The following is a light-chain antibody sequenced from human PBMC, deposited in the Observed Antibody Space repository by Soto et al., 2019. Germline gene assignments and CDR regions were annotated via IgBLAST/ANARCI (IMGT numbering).Light chain of an antibody. J-gene: IGKJ2*01. V-gene: IGKV3-15*01. CDR3: QQYNNWPYT. Sequence: EIAMTQSPATLSMSPGERGTLSCRASQSVSSNLAWYQQKPGQAPRLLIYAASARATGIPARFSGSGSGTDFTLTISSLQSEDFAVYYCQQYNNWPYTFGQGTKVDIK. CDR1: QSVSSN. CDR2: AAS.